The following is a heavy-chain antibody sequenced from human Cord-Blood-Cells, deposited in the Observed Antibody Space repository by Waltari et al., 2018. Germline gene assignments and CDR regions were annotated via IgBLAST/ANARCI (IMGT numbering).Heavy chain of an antibody. D-gene: IGHD1-26*01. V-gene: IGHV4-34*01. Sequence: QVQLQQWGAGLLKPSETLSLTCAVYGGSFSGYYWSWIRQPPGKGLEWIGEINLSGSTNYNPSLKSRVTISVDTSKNQFSLKLSSVTAADTAVYYCARLSGSYYFDYWGQGTLVTVSS. J-gene: IGHJ4*02. CDR2: INLSGST. CDR3: ARLSGSYYFDY. CDR1: GGSFSGYY.